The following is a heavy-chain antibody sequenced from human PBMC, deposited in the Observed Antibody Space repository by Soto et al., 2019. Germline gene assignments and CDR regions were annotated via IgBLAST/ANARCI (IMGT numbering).Heavy chain of an antibody. J-gene: IGHJ5*02. V-gene: IGHV1-58*01. CDR1: GFTFSSSA. D-gene: IGHD3-22*01. CDR3: ARDQGYYNSAAYYFP. CDR2: IDVGSANA. Sequence: SVKVSCKTSGFTFSSSAVHWVRQARGHRLQWIGWIDVGSANANYAQMLKKRVTISRDMSTSTAYMELSSLTSEDRVVYYCARDQGYYNSAAYYFPWGQGTLVPVSS.